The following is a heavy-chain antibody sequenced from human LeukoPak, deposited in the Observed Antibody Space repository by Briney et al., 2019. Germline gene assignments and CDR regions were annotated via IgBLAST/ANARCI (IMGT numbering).Heavy chain of an antibody. CDR1: GFTFSSYA. CDR2: ISGSGDNT. D-gene: IGHD3-22*01. CDR3: AKGNYYDSSGSFYFDY. Sequence: GGSLRLSCAASGFTFSSYAMSWVRQAPGKGLEWVSGISGSGDNTYYADSVKGRFTISRDNSKNTLYVQVNSLGTEDTAAYYCAKGNYYDSSGSFYFDYWGQGTLVTVS. J-gene: IGHJ4*02. V-gene: IGHV3-23*01.